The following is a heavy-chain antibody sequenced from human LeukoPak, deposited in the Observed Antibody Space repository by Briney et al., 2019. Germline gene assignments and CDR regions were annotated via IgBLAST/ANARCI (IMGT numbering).Heavy chain of an antibody. CDR1: GYTFTNYD. CDR2: MNPNSGNT. D-gene: IGHD3-3*01. V-gene: IGHV1-8*01. J-gene: IGHJ6*03. Sequence: ASVKVSCKASGYTFTNYDINWVRQATGQGLEWMGWMNPNSGNTGYAQKFQGRGTMTRDTSISTAYMELSSLRSEDTAVYYCARGPPYDFWSARGYSYYYMDVWGKGTTVTVSS. CDR3: ARGPPYDFWSARGYSYYYMDV.